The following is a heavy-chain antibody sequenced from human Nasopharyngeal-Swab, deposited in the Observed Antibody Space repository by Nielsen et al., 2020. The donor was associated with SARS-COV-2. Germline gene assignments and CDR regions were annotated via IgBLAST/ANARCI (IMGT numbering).Heavy chain of an antibody. CDR2: ISSNGGST. D-gene: IGHD3-10*01. V-gene: IGHV3-64D*06. Sequence: GGSLRLSCSASGFTFSSYAMHWVRQAPGKGLEYVSAISSNGGSTYYADSVKGRFTISRDNSKNTLYLQMSSLRAEDTAVYYCVKPVHITMVRGVISGPNWFDPWGQGTLVTVSS. J-gene: IGHJ5*02. CDR3: VKPVHITMVRGVISGPNWFDP. CDR1: GFTFSSYA.